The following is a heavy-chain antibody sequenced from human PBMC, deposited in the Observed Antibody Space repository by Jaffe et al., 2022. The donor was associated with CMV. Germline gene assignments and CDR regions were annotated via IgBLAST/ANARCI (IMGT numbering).Heavy chain of an antibody. D-gene: IGHD6-13*01. CDR3: ARASVKRAAAGMRYYYYGMDV. J-gene: IGHJ6*02. Sequence: QVQLQQWGAGLLKPSETLSLTCAVYGGSFSGYYWSWIRQPPGKGLEWIGEINHSGSTNYNPSLKSRVTISVDTSKNQFSLKLSSVTAADTAVYYCARASVKRAAAGMRYYYYGMDVWGQGTTVTVSS. CDR1: GGSFSGYY. CDR2: INHSGST. V-gene: IGHV4-34*01.